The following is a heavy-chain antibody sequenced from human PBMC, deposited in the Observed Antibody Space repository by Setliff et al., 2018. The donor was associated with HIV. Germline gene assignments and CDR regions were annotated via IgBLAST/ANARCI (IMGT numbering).Heavy chain of an antibody. V-gene: IGHV1-18*01. CDR3: ARGSSSIAAAYPDALDI. D-gene: IGHD6-13*01. J-gene: IGHJ3*02. CDR1: GYTFTIYS. CDR2: ISGYNGNA. Sequence: ASVKVSCKASGYTFTIYSINWVRQAPGQGLEWMGSISGYNGNANYAQKFQGRVTMTTDTSTSTAYMELRSLRSDDTAVYYCARGSSSIAAAYPDALDIWGQGTMVTVSS.